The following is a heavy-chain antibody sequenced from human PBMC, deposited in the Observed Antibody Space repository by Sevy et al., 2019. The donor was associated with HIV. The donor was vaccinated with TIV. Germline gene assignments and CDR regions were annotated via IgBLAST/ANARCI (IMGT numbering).Heavy chain of an antibody. J-gene: IGHJ4*02. V-gene: IGHV3-30*04. CDR3: ARDRGEILSSAFNY. D-gene: IGHD3-10*01. Sequence: GGSLRLSCAASGFTFSEYGMHWVRQAPGKGLEWVAVISHDGRNNKYNADSVKGRFTISRDNSKNTPYMQMNSLRAEDTAIYYCARDRGEILSSAFNYWGQGTLVTVSS. CDR1: GFTFSEYG. CDR2: ISHDGRNNK.